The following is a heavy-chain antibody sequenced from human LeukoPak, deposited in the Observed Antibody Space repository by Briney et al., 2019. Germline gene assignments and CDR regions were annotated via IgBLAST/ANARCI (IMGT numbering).Heavy chain of an antibody. J-gene: IGHJ4*02. CDR2: INPNSGGT. CDR1: GGTFNIYG. Sequence: ASVKVSFTASGGTFNIYGITWVRQAPGQGREWMGWINPNSGGTNYAQKFQGRVTMTRDTSISTAYMELSGLRSDDTAVFYCARVSSNWDTYFHYWGQGSLVTVSS. CDR3: ARVSSNWDTYFHY. D-gene: IGHD7-27*01. V-gene: IGHV1-2*02.